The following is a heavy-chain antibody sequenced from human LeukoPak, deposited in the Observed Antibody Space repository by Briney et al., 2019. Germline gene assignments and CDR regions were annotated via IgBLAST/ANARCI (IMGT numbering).Heavy chain of an antibody. Sequence: GRSLRLSCAASGFTFSSYGMHWVRQAPGKGLEWVAVIWYDGSNKYYADSVKGRFTISRDNSKNTLYLQMNSLRAEDTAVYYCARDGSRLRLGELGDYWGQGTLVTVSS. J-gene: IGHJ4*02. CDR1: GFTFSSYG. V-gene: IGHV3-33*01. CDR3: ARDGSRLRLGELGDY. D-gene: IGHD3-16*01. CDR2: IWYDGSNK.